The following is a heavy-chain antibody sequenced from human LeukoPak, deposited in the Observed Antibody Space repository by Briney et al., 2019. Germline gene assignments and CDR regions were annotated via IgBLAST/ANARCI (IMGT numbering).Heavy chain of an antibody. CDR1: GGSFSGYY. V-gene: IGHV4-34*01. CDR2: INHSGST. D-gene: IGHD2-21*02. J-gene: IGHJ4*02. Sequence: SETLSLTCAVYGGSFSGYYWSWIRQPPGKGLEWIGEINHSGSTNYNPSLKSRVTISVDTSKNQFSLKLSSVTAADTAVYYCARSDNCGGDCYGSFDYWGQRTLVTVSS. CDR3: ARSDNCGGDCYGSFDY.